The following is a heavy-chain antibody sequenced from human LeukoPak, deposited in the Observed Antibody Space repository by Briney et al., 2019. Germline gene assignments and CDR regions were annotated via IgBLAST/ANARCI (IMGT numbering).Heavy chain of an antibody. CDR3: VKDYCRDGNCPFPFFDS. Sequence: HAGGSLRLSSAVSVFTLTNHAVSWVLQAPGKGLEWVSIVVGTGGTWYADSVKGRFILSRDNSKNTVYLQMSSLRAEDTATYYCVKDYCRDGNCPFPFFDSWGQGILVTVSS. V-gene: IGHV3-23*01. CDR1: VFTLTNHA. D-gene: IGHD2-15*01. CDR2: VVGTGGT. J-gene: IGHJ4*02.